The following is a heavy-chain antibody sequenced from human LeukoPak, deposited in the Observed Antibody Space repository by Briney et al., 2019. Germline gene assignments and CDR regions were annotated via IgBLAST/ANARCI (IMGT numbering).Heavy chain of an antibody. J-gene: IGHJ3*01. V-gene: IGHV4-34*01. CDR2: INHSGST. Sequence: PSETLSLTCAVYGGSFSGYYWSWIRQPPGKGLEWIGEINHSGSTNYNPSLKSRVTISVDTSKNQFSLKLNSVTAAGTAVYYCARHMTVTYDAFDLWGQGTMVTVSS. CDR3: ARHMTVTYDAFDL. D-gene: IGHD3-22*01. CDR1: GGSFSGYY.